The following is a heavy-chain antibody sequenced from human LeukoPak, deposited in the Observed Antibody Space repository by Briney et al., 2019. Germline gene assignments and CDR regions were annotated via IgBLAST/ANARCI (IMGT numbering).Heavy chain of an antibody. V-gene: IGHV1-3*01. J-gene: IGHJ5*02. CDR1: GYTFTSYV. CDR3: ARGYDSSGYYEGTVDWFDP. CDR2: VNAGNGNT. D-gene: IGHD3-22*01. Sequence: EASVKVSCKASGYTFTSYVMHWVRQAPGQRLEWMGWVNAGNGNTKYSQNFQGRVTITRDTSASTVYMELSSLRSEDTAVYYCARGYDSSGYYEGTVDWFDPWGQGTLVTVSS.